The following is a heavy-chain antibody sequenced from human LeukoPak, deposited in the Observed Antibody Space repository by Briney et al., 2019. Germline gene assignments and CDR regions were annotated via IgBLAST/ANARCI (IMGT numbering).Heavy chain of an antibody. CDR2: MNPNSGNT. Sequence: ASVKVSCKASGYTFTSYDINWVRQATGQGLEWMGWMNPNSGNTGYAQKFQGRVTMTRNTSISTAYMELSSLRSEDTAVYYCARASSGSHYPADAFDIWGQGTMVTVSS. D-gene: IGHD1-26*01. CDR3: ARASSGSHYPADAFDI. V-gene: IGHV1-8*01. CDR1: GYTFTSYD. J-gene: IGHJ3*02.